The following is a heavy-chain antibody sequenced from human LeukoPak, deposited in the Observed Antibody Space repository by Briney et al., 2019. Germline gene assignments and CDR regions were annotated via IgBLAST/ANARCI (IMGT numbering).Heavy chain of an antibody. CDR3: ARDPQINAFDI. D-gene: IGHD3-16*01. V-gene: IGHV3-66*01. Sequence: GGSLRLSCAASGFTVSNNYVNWVRQAPGKGLEWVSVIYSGGNTYYADSVRGRFTISRDNSKNTLYLRMNSLRAEDTAVYYCARDPQINAFDIWGQGTMVTVS. J-gene: IGHJ3*02. CDR1: GFTVSNNY. CDR2: IYSGGNT.